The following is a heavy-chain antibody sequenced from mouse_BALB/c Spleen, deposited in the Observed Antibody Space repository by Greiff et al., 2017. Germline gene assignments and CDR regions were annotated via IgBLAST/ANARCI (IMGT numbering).Heavy chain of an antibody. Sequence: EVKLVESGPGLVKPSQSLSLTCTVTGYSITSDYAWNWIRQFPGNKLEWMGYISYSGSTSYNPSLKSRISITRDTSKNQFFLQLNSVTTEDTATYYCARVTYYYGSIYFDYWGQGTTLTVSS. CDR1: GYSITSDYA. J-gene: IGHJ2*01. CDR2: ISYSGST. V-gene: IGHV3-2*02. D-gene: IGHD1-1*01. CDR3: ARVTYYYGSIYFDY.